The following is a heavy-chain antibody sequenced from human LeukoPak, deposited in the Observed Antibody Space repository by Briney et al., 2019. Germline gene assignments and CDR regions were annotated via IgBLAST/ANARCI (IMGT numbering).Heavy chain of an antibody. CDR3: TSSRSSGFDP. CDR1: GFTFSGSA. V-gene: IGHV3-73*01. J-gene: IGHJ5*02. D-gene: IGHD3-10*01. CDR2: IRRKANSYAT. Sequence: GGSLRLSCAASGFTFSGSAMHWVRQASGKGLEWVGRIRRKANSYATAYAASVKGRFTISRDDSKNTAYLQMNSLKTEDTAVYYCTSSRSSGFDPWGQGTLVTVSS.